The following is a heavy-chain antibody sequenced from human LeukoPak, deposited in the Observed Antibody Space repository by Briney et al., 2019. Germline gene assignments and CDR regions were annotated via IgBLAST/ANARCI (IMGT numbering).Heavy chain of an antibody. D-gene: IGHD6-19*01. CDR3: ARDRDSSGWWDAFDI. J-gene: IGHJ3*02. V-gene: IGHV1-8*03. CDR1: GYPFTSYG. CDR2: MNPNSGNT. Sequence: ASVKVSCKASGYPFTSYGINWVRQATGQGLEWMGWMNPNSGNTGYAQKFQGRVTITRNTSISTAYMELSSLRSEDTAVYYCARDRDSSGWWDAFDIWGQGTMVTVSS.